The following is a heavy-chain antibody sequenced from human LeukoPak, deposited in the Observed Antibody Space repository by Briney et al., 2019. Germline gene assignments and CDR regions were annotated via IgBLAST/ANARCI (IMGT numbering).Heavy chain of an antibody. CDR3: AREKGESGTRNPLFDY. CDR1: GYTFTSYD. V-gene: IGHV1-2*02. Sequence: ASVKVSCKASGYTFTSYDINWVRQATGQGLEWMGWMNPNSGGTNYAQKFQGRVTMTRDTSISTAYMELSRLRSEDTAVYYCAREKGESGTRNPLFDYWGQGTLVTVSS. J-gene: IGHJ4*02. CDR2: MNPNSGGT. D-gene: IGHD1-7*01.